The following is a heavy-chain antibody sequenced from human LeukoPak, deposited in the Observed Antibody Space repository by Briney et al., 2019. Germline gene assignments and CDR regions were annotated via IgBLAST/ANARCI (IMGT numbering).Heavy chain of an antibody. CDR1: GGSFSGYY. V-gene: IGHV4-34*01. J-gene: IGHJ4*02. CDR2: INHSGST. CDR3: ARDGSSSWYVFGGVLGDY. Sequence: SETLSLTCAVYGGSFSGYYWSWIRQPPGKGLEWIGEINHSGSTNYNPSLKSRVTISVDTSKNQFSLKLSSVTAADTAVYYCARDGSSSWYVFGGVLGDYWGQGTLVTVSS. D-gene: IGHD6-13*01.